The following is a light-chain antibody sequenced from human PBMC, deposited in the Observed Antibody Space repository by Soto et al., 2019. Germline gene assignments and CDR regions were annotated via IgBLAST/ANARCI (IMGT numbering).Light chain of an antibody. Sequence: QSVLTQPPSVSGAPGQRVTISCTGSSSNIGAGYDVHWYQQLPGTAPKLLIYGNSNRPSGVPDRFSGSKSGTSASLAITGLQAEDEADYYCQYYDSSPPSVVFGGGTKLTVL. CDR1: SSNIGAGYD. CDR3: QYYDSSPPSVV. CDR2: GNS. V-gene: IGLV1-40*01. J-gene: IGLJ2*01.